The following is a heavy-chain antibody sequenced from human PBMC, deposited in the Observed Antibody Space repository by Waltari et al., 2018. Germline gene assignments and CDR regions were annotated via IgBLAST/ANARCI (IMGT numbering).Heavy chain of an antibody. D-gene: IGHD1-26*01. CDR1: GGSISSYY. CDR3: AKTSGSYSYYYYYYMDV. Sequence: QVQLQESGPGLVKPSATLSLTCTVAGGSISSYYWSWNPQPAGKGLEWIGRIYTSGSTNYNPSLKSRVTMSVDTSKNQFSLKLSSVTAADTAVYYCAKTSGSYSYYYYYYMDVWGKGTTVTVSS. V-gene: IGHV4-4*07. CDR2: IYTSGST. J-gene: IGHJ6*03.